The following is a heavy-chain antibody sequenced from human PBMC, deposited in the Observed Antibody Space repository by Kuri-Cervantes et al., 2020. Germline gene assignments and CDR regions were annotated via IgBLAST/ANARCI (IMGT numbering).Heavy chain of an antibody. CDR1: GFTFSSYA. D-gene: IGHD2-2*01. V-gene: IGHV3-30-3*01. Sequence: GGSLRLSCAASGFTFSSYAMSWVRQAPGKGLEWVAVISYDGSNKYYADSVKGRFTISRDNSKNTLYLQMNSLRAEDTAVYYCARGPYWGYQLLSGYYYYGMDVWGQGTTVTVSS. CDR2: ISYDGSNK. J-gene: IGHJ6*02. CDR3: ARGPYWGYQLLSGYYYYGMDV.